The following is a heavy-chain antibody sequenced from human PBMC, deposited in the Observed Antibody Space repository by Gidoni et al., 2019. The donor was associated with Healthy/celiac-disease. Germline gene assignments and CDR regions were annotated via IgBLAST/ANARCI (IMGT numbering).Heavy chain of an antibody. V-gene: IGHV4-34*01. CDR1: GGSFSGYY. J-gene: IGHJ4*02. CDR3: ARGLAEYSGSHGLFDY. D-gene: IGHD5-12*01. CDR2: INHSGST. Sequence: QLQLQQWGAGLSKPSETLSLTCAVYGGSFSGYYWSWLRQPPGKGLEWIGEINHSGSTNYNPSLKSRVTISVDTSKNQFFLKLSSVTAADTAVYYCARGLAEYSGSHGLFDYWGQGTLVTVSS.